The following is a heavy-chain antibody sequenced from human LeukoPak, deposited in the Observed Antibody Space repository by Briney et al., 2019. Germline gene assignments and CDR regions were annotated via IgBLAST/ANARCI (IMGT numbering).Heavy chain of an antibody. D-gene: IGHD3-22*01. Sequence: SETLSLTCAVYGGSFSGYYWSWIRQPPGKGLEWIGEINHSGSTNYNPSLKSRVTISVDSSKNQFSLKLSSVTAADTAVYYCARQRSAELYYDSNWGQGTLVTVSS. V-gene: IGHV4-34*01. CDR3: ARQRSAELYYDSN. J-gene: IGHJ4*02. CDR1: GGSFSGYY. CDR2: INHSGST.